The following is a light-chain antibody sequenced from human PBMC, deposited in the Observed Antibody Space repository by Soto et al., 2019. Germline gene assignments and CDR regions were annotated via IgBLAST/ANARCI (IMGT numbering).Light chain of an antibody. CDR2: XXN. Sequence: QAVVTQEPSSSVSPGGTVTLTCGLSSGSVSTTYYPSWYQQTPGQAPRTLIYXXNTRXSXXPDXFXGSILGNTAAFTITGAQADDXSDYYCLLFMGSGIWVFGGGTKLTVL. V-gene: IGLV8-61*01. J-gene: IGLJ3*02. CDR3: LLFMGSGIWV. CDR1: SGSVSTTYY.